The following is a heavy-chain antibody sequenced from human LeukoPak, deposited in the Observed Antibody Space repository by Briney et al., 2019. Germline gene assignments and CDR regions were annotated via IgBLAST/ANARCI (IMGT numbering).Heavy chain of an antibody. CDR3: ARAPPRGSYYRGYFDY. V-gene: IGHV4-34*01. CDR1: GGSFSGYY. Sequence: SQTLSLTCAVYGGSFSGYYWSWIRQPPGKGLEWIGEINHSGSTNYNPSLKSRVTISVDTSKNQFSLNLSSVTAADTAVYYCARAPPRGSYYRGYFDYWGQGTLVTVSS. CDR2: INHSGST. D-gene: IGHD3-10*01. J-gene: IGHJ4*02.